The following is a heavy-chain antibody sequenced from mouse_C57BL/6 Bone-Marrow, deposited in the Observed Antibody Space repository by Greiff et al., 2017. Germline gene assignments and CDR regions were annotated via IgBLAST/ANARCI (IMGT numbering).Heavy chain of an antibody. CDR1: GFTFSSYG. CDR3: ARYSNLAWFAY. Sequence: EVMLVESGGDLVKPGGSLKLSCAASGFTFSSYGMSWVRQTPDKRLEWVATISSGGSYTYYPDSVKGRFTISRDNAKNTLYLQMSSLKSEDTAMYYCARYSNLAWFAYWGQGTLVTVSA. CDR2: ISSGGSYT. V-gene: IGHV5-6*01. J-gene: IGHJ3*01. D-gene: IGHD2-5*01.